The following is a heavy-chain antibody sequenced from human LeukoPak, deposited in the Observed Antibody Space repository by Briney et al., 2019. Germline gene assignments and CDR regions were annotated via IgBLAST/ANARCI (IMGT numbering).Heavy chain of an antibody. CDR2: IRYDGSNK. V-gene: IGHV3-30*02. J-gene: IGHJ4*02. Sequence: GESLRLSCAASGFTFSSYGMHWVRQAPGKGLEWVAFIRYDGSNKYYADSVKGRFTISRDNSKNTLYLQMNSLRAEDTAVYYCAKDLTLGYYGSYYFDYWGQGTLVTVSS. CDR3: AKDLTLGYYGSYYFDY. CDR1: GFTFSSYG. D-gene: IGHD3-10*01.